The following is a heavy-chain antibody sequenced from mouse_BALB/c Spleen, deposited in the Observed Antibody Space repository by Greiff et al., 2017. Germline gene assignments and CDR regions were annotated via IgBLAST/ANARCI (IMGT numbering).Heavy chain of an antibody. CDR2: IDPANGNT. CDR1: GFNIKDTY. J-gene: IGHJ2*01. CDR3: AREDTADYFDY. D-gene: IGHD1-2*01. V-gene: IGHV14-3*02. Sequence: EVKLQESGAELVKPGASVKLSCTASGFNIKDTYMHWVKQRPEQGLEWIGRIDPANGNTKYDPKFQGKATITADTSSNTAYLQLSSLTSEDTAVYYCAREDTADYFDYWGQGTTLTVSS.